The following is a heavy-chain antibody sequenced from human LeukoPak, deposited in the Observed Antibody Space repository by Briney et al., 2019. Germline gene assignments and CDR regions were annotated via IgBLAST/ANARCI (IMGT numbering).Heavy chain of an antibody. Sequence: PGGSLRLSCAASGFTFSSYWMHWVRQAPGKWLVWVSRINSDGSSTSYADSVKGRFTISRDNAKNTLYLQMNSLRAEDTAVYYCARAGIAVAGFKDYYYYMDVWGKGTTVTVSS. CDR2: INSDGSST. CDR3: ARAGIAVAGFKDYYYYMDV. D-gene: IGHD6-19*01. J-gene: IGHJ6*03. CDR1: GFTFSSYW. V-gene: IGHV3-74*01.